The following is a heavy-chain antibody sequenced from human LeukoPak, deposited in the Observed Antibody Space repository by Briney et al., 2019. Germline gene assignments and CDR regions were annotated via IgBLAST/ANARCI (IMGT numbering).Heavy chain of an antibody. Sequence: SETLSLTCTVSGGSISSSSYYWGWIRQPPGKGLEWIGSIYYSGSTYYNPSLKSRVTISVDTSKNQFSLRLISVTAADTAVYYCARDPGCSGASCPLDYWGQGTLVTVSS. CDR1: GGSISSSSYY. V-gene: IGHV4-39*07. CDR3: ARDPGCSGASCPLDY. CDR2: IYYSGST. D-gene: IGHD2-15*01. J-gene: IGHJ4*02.